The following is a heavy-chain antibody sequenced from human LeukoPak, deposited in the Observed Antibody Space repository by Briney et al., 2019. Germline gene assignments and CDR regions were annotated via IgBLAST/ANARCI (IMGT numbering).Heavy chain of an antibody. J-gene: IGHJ6*04. CDR2: IIPIFGTA. Sequence: SVKVSCKASGGTFSSCAISWVRQAPGQGLEWMGGIIPIFGTANYAQKFQGRVTITADESTSTAYMELSSLRSEDTAVYYCATGYCSSTSCYADYYYGMDVWGKGTTVTVSS. CDR3: ATGYCSSTSCYADYYYGMDV. D-gene: IGHD2-2*01. CDR1: GGTFSSCA. V-gene: IGHV1-69*13.